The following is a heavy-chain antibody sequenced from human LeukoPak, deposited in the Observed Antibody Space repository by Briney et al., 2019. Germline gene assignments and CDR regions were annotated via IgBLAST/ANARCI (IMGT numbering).Heavy chain of an antibody. CDR1: GFTFSSYS. CDR2: ISSSSSTI. CDR3: ARDRAWHGYNWNYFDY. D-gene: IGHD1-20*01. J-gene: IGHJ4*02. V-gene: IGHV3-48*04. Sequence: GGSLRLSCAASGFTFSSYSMNWVRQAPGKGLEWVSYISSSSSTIYYADSVKGRFTISRDNAKNSLYLQMNSLRAEDTAVYYCARDRAWHGYNWNYFDYWDQGTLVTVSS.